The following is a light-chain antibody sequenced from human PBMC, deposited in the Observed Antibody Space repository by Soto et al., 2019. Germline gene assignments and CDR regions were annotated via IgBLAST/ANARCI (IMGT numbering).Light chain of an antibody. CDR2: STN. J-gene: IGLJ3*02. Sequence: QAVETQEPSFSVSPGGTVTLTCGLSSGSVSTSHYPSWCQQTPGQAPRTLIYSTNTRSSGVPDRFSGSILGNKAALTITGAQADDESDYYCVLYMGSGISVFGGGTKLTVL. V-gene: IGLV8-61*01. CDR1: SGSVSTSHY. CDR3: VLYMGSGISV.